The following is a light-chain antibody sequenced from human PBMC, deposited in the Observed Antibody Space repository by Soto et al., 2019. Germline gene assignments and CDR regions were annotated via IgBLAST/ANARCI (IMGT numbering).Light chain of an antibody. CDR3: SSYAGNHKWV. CDR2: EVD. Sequence: QSVLTQPPSASGSPGQSVTISCTGTSSDIGGYDYVSWYQQHPGKAPEVMIFEVDKRPLGVPDRFSGSKSGNTASLTVSGLQADDEADYYCSSYAGNHKWVFGGGTKLTVL. J-gene: IGLJ3*02. V-gene: IGLV2-8*01. CDR1: SSDIGGYDY.